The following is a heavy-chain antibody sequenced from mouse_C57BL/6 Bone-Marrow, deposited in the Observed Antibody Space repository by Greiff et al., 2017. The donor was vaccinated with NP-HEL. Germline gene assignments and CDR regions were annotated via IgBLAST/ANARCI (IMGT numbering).Heavy chain of an antibody. CDR2: ISSGSSTI. Sequence: EVQLVESGGGLVKPGGSLKLSCAASGFTFSDYGMHWVRQAPEKGLEWVAYISSGSSTIYSADTVKGRFTISRDNAKNTLFLQMTSLRSEDTAMYYCARTYLFAYWGQGTLVTVSA. CDR1: GFTFSDYG. J-gene: IGHJ3*01. D-gene: IGHD5-1*01. V-gene: IGHV5-17*01. CDR3: ARTYLFAY.